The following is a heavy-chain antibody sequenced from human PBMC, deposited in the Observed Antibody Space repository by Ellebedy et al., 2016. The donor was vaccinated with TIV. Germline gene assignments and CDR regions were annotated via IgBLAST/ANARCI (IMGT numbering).Heavy chain of an antibody. CDR1: GGTFSSYA. D-gene: IGHD6-13*01. CDR3: ASSGEHRATAAETPQDLNWFDP. Sequence: AASVKVSCKASGGTFSSYAISWVRQAPGQGLEWMGRIITILGIANYAQKFQGRVTITADKSTSTAYMELSSLRSEDMAVYYCASSGEHRATAAETPQDLNWFDPWGQGTLVTVSS. V-gene: IGHV1-69*04. CDR2: IITILGIA. J-gene: IGHJ5*02.